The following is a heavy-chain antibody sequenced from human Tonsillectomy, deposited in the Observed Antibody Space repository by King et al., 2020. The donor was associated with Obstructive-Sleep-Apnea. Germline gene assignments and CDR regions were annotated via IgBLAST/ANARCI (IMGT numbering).Heavy chain of an antibody. D-gene: IGHD5-24*01. CDR1: GGSISSSSYY. CDR3: ARVGLGDGYNVPN. Sequence: LQLQESGPGLVKPSETLSLTCTVSGGSISSSSYYWGWIRQPPGKGLEWIGSIYYSGSTYYNPSLKSRVTISVEPSKNQFSLKLSSVTAADTAVYYCARVGLGDGYNVPNWGQGTLVTVSS. CDR2: IYYSGST. J-gene: IGHJ4*02. V-gene: IGHV4-39*07.